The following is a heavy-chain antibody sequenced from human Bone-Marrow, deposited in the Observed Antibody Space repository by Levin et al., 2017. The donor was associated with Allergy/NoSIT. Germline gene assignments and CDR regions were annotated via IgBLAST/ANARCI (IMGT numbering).Heavy chain of an antibody. CDR1: GFTFSSYA. J-gene: IGHJ5*02. CDR2: ISYDGSNK. CDR3: AREWALTTVVVAATTDNWFDP. Sequence: GGSLRLSCAASGFTFSSYAMHWVRQAPGKGLEWVAVISYDGSNKYYADSVKGRFTISRDNSKNTLYLQMNSLRAEDTAVYYCAREWALTTVVVAATTDNWFDPWGQGTLVTVSS. V-gene: IGHV3-30-3*01. D-gene: IGHD2-15*01.